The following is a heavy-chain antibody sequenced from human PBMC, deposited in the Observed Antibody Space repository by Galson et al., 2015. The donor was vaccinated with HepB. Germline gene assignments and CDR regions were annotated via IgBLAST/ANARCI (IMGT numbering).Heavy chain of an antibody. Sequence: SLRLSCAASGFTFSSYGMHWVRQAPGKGLEWVAVISYDGSNKYYADSVKGRFTISRDNSKNTLYLQMNSLRAEDTAVYYCAKGLTTDGDDYWGQGTLVTVSS. V-gene: IGHV3-30*18. J-gene: IGHJ4*02. D-gene: IGHD4-17*01. CDR1: GFTFSSYG. CDR3: AKGLTTDGDDY. CDR2: ISYDGSNK.